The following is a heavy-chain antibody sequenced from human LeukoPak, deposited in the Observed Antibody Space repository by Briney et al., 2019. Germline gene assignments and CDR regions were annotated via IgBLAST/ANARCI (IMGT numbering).Heavy chain of an antibody. Sequence: GASVKVSCKASGYTFTGYYMHWVRQAPGQGLEWMGWINPNSGGTNYAQKFQGRVTMTRDTSISTAYMELSRLRSDDTAVYYCARDQTPNYAAADHNFDYWGQGTLVTVSS. J-gene: IGHJ4*02. CDR3: ARDQTPNYAAADHNFDY. V-gene: IGHV1-2*02. CDR1: GYTFTGYY. CDR2: INPNSGGT. D-gene: IGHD2-2*01.